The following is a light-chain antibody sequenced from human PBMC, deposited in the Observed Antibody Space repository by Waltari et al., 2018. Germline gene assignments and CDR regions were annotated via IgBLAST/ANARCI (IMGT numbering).Light chain of an antibody. CDR3: QRYDDYPPT. Sequence: DIQMTQSPSTLSASVGDRVTIPCRASQSISHWVAWYQQNPGKAPKLLISKASSLEKEVPSRFSGSGSGTEFTLTITNLQPDDFATFYCQRYDDYPPTFGGGTKVEIK. CDR2: KAS. CDR1: QSISHW. J-gene: IGKJ4*01. V-gene: IGKV1-5*03.